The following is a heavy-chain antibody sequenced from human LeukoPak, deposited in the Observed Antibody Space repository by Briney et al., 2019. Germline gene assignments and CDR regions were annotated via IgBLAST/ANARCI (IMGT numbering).Heavy chain of an antibody. Sequence: GGSLRLSCAASGFTFSSYSMNWVRQAPGKGLECVAVISYDGSDKYYADSVKGRFTISRDNSKNTLYLQMNSLRAEDTAVYYCAKEGTVGTTSRYSFNYWGQGTLVTVSS. V-gene: IGHV3-30*18. CDR3: AKEGTVGTTSRYSFNY. J-gene: IGHJ4*02. CDR1: GFTFSSYS. D-gene: IGHD1-26*01. CDR2: ISYDGSDK.